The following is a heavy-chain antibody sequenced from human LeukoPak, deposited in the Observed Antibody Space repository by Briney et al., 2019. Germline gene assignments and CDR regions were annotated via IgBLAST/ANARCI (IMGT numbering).Heavy chain of an antibody. V-gene: IGHV3-30*03. CDR1: GFTFSSYG. D-gene: IGHD7-27*01. CDR2: ISYDGSNK. Sequence: GRSLRLSCAASGFTFSSYGMHWVRQAPGKGLEWVAVISYDGSNKYYADSVKGRFTISRDNAKNSLFLQMNSLRAEDTAVYYCARVPTWGYFDFWGQGTLVTVSS. J-gene: IGHJ4*02. CDR3: ARVPTWGYFDF.